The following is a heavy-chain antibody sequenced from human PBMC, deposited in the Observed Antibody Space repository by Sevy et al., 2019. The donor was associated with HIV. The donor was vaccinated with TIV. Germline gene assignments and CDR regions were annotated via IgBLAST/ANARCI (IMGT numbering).Heavy chain of an antibody. CDR1: TFSVTDNY. J-gene: IGHJ6*02. Sequence: GGSLRLSCAASTFSVTDNYMSWVRQAPGKGLEWVSTIYSGGSTFYADSVKGRFTISRDNSKNTLYLQMNSLRAEDTAVYYCARDRYYDASGYYYYYYGLDVWDQGTTVTVS. D-gene: IGHD3-22*01. CDR3: ARDRYYDASGYYYYYYGLDV. V-gene: IGHV3-66*01. CDR2: IYSGGST.